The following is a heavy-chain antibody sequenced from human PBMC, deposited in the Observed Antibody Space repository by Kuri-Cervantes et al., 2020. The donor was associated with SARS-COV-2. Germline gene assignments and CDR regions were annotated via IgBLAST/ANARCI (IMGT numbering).Heavy chain of an antibody. V-gene: IGHV4-59*11. CDR3: ARDTVMITFGGVIVYPDY. J-gene: IGHJ4*02. CDR1: GGSISSHY. D-gene: IGHD3-16*02. CDR2: IYYSGST. Sequence: GSLRLSCTVSGGSISSHYWSWIRQPPGKGLEWIGYIYYSGSTNYNPSLKSRVTISVDTSKNQFSLKLSSVTAADTAVYYCARDTVMITFGGVIVYPDYWGQGTLVTVSS.